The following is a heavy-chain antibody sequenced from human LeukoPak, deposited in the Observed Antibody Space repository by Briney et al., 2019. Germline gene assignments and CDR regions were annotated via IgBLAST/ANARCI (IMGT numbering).Heavy chain of an antibody. Sequence: GGSLRLSCAASGFTFSSYWMSWVRQAPGKGLEWVANIKQDGSEKKYVDSVKCRFTISRDNAKNSLYLQMNSLRAEDTAVYFCTRDGLYYYDSSGYRYFDYWGQGTLVTVSS. CDR3: TRDGLYYYDSSGYRYFDY. D-gene: IGHD3-22*01. J-gene: IGHJ4*02. CDR1: GFTFSSYW. V-gene: IGHV3-7*01. CDR2: IKQDGSEK.